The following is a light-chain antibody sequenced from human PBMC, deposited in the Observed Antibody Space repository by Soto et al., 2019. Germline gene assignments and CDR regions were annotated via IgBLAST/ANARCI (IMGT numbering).Light chain of an antibody. Sequence: QSVLTQPPSVSGAPGQRVTISCSGSSSNIGAGYDAHGYQQLPGAAPKLLIFDNTNRPSGVPDRFSGSKSGASASLAITGLQAADEADYYCQSYDTSLSGYVFGTGTKVTVL. J-gene: IGLJ1*01. CDR2: DNT. CDR1: SSNIGAGYD. V-gene: IGLV1-40*01. CDR3: QSYDTSLSGYV.